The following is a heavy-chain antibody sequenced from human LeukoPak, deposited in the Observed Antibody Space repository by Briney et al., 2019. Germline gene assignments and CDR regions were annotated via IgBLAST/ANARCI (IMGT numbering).Heavy chain of an antibody. D-gene: IGHD6-13*01. CDR2: IKQDGSEK. CDR3: ASSEQQLVPYYFDY. V-gene: IGHV3-7*01. Sequence: GGSLRLSCAASGFTFSSYWMSWVRQAPGKGLEWVANIKQDGSEKYYVDSVKGRFTISRDNAKNSLYLQMNSLRAEDTAVYYCASSEQQLVPYYFDYWGQGTLVTVSS. CDR1: GFTFSSYW. J-gene: IGHJ4*02.